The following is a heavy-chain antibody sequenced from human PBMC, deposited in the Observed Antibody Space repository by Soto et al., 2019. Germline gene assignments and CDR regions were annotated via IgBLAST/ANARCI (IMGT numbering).Heavy chain of an antibody. CDR1: GFTFWHYD. Sequence: GGCLRLSCASSGFTFWHYDIHGVRKPKGKRLEWVSGIGTAGDTYYAGSVKGRFTISRENAKNSLYLQMNSLGAEDTAVYYCARATSGSPYHLYYGMDVWGQGTTVTVSS. J-gene: IGHJ6*02. CDR3: ARATSGSPYHLYYGMDV. V-gene: IGHV3-13*01. CDR2: IGTAGDT. D-gene: IGHD3-10*01.